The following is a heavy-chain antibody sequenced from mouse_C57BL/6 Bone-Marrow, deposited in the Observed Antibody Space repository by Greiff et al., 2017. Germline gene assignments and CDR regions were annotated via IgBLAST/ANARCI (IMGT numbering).Heavy chain of an antibody. D-gene: IGHD3-2*02. CDR1: GFTFTSYW. Sequence: VQLQQPGAELVRPGSSVKLSCKASGFTFTSYWMHWVKQRPIQGLEWIGNIDPSDSETHYNQKFKDKATLTVDKSSSTAYMQLSSLTSEDSAVYYCARFRAQATPDYWGQGTTLTVSS. J-gene: IGHJ2*01. CDR3: ARFRAQATPDY. CDR2: IDPSDSET. V-gene: IGHV1-52*01.